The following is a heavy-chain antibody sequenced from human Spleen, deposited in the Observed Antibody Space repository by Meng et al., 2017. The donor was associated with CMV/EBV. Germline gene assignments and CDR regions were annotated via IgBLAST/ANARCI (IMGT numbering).Heavy chain of an antibody. CDR3: ARDSTSWYYWFDP. CDR1: GFTFSNYA. D-gene: IGHD2-2*01. Sequence: GGSLRLSCAASGFTFSNYAMNWVRQVPGKGLEWVSSISGGGHNTYYAESVKGRFTISRDNSKNTLNLQMNSLSTEDTAVYYCARDSTSWYYWFDPWGQGNLVTVSS. CDR2: ISGGGHNT. J-gene: IGHJ5*02. V-gene: IGHV3-23*01.